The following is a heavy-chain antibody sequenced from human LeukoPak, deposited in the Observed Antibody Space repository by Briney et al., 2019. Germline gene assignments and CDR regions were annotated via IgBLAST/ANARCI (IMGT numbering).Heavy chain of an antibody. Sequence: PGGSLRLSCSVSGFTISSYAMHWVRQARGKGLEYVSAISSNGGSTYYADSVKGRFTISRDNSKNTLYLQMSSLRAEDTAVYYCVKDAATYSSSWYGDYWGQGTLVTVSS. D-gene: IGHD6-13*01. CDR3: VKDAATYSSSWYGDY. J-gene: IGHJ4*02. CDR1: GFTISSYA. CDR2: ISSNGGST. V-gene: IGHV3-64D*06.